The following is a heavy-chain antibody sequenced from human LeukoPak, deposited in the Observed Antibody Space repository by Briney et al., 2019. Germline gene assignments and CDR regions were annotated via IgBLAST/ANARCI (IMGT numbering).Heavy chain of an antibody. CDR3: ASRPRDAAALDY. J-gene: IGHJ4*02. V-gene: IGHV4-59*01. D-gene: IGHD6-13*01. Sequence: PSETLSLTCTVSGGSISSYYWSWIRQPPGKGLEWIGYIYYSGSTDSNPSLKSRVTISVDTSKNQFSLKLRSVTAADTAVYYCASRPRDAAALDYWGQGTLVTVSS. CDR2: IYYSGST. CDR1: GGSISSYY.